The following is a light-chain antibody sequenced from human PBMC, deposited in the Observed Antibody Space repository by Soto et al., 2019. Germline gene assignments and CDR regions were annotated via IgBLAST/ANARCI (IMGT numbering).Light chain of an antibody. CDR2: EGT. Sequence: QSLRTQPASVSGSPGAKITSCCTGTSSDVGSYNLVSWYQQHPGKAPTLMIYEGTKRPSGVSDRFSGSRSGNTASLTISGLQAEDDDDYSCCSYASSTLYVFRPGTKLTDL. V-gene: IGLV2-23*01. CDR3: CSYASSTLYV. CDR1: SSDVGSYNL. J-gene: IGLJ1*01.